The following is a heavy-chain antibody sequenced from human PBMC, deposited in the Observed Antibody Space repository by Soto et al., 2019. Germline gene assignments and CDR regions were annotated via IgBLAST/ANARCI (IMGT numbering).Heavy chain of an antibody. CDR1: GVTFSSYA. CDR3: AGEGCSSTSSYDYYYGMDV. V-gene: IGHV1-69*06. D-gene: IGHD2-2*01. Sequence: QVQLVQSGAEVKKPGSSVKVSCKASGVTFSSYAISWVRQAPGQGLEWMGGIIPIFGTANYAQKFQGRVTITADKSTSTAYMELSSLRSEDTAVYYCAGEGCSSTSSYDYYYGMDVWGQGTTVTVSS. CDR2: IIPIFGTA. J-gene: IGHJ6*02.